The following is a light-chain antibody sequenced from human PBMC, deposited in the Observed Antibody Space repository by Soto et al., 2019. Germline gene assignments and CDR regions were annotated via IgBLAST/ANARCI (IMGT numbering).Light chain of an antibody. Sequence: EIVLTQSPATLSLSPGERATLSCRASQSVSSYLAWYQQKPGQAPRLLIYDTSNRATRIPARFSGSGSGTDFTLILSSLEPEDFAVYYCQQRSNWPPKYTFGQGTKLEIK. V-gene: IGKV3-11*01. CDR2: DTS. J-gene: IGKJ2*01. CDR3: QQRSNWPPKYT. CDR1: QSVSSY.